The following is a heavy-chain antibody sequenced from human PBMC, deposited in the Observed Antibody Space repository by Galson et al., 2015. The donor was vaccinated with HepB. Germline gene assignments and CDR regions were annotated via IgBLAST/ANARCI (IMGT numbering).Heavy chain of an antibody. J-gene: IGHJ4*02. CDR2: ISYVGGKK. CDR3: TRAVREPDSGYFDS. D-gene: IGHD1-14*01. CDR1: GIAFGRSD. Sequence: SLRLSGAAAGIAFGRSDMQWGRQAPGRAVEWVAIISYVGGKKYYAKSVQGRFTISRDNSKSTLFLLMNNMRSEDTAMYYCTRAVREPDSGYFDSWGQGALVTVSS. V-gene: IGHV3-30-3*01.